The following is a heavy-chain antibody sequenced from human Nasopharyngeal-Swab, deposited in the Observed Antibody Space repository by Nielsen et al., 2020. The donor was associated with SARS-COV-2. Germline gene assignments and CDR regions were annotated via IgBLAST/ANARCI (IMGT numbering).Heavy chain of an antibody. Sequence: GVLKISCAASGFTFSSYAMSWVRQAPGKGLEWVSAISGSGGSTNYADSVKGRFTISRDNSKNTLYLQMNSLRAEDTAVYYCAKDDRRSQWLVDYYYGMDVWGQGTTVTVSS. D-gene: IGHD6-19*01. CDR3: AKDDRRSQWLVDYYYGMDV. CDR1: GFTFSSYA. J-gene: IGHJ6*02. CDR2: ISGSGGST. V-gene: IGHV3-23*01.